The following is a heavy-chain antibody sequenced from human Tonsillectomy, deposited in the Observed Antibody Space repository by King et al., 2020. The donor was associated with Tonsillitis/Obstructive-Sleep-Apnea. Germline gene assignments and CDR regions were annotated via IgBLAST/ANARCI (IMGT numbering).Heavy chain of an antibody. CDR1: GYTFTGYY. D-gene: IGHD6-13*01. CDR3: ARQVIAVAGSYFHYGMDV. CDR2: INPNSGGT. Sequence: VQLVESGAEVKKPGASVKVSCKASGYTFTGYYMHWVRQAPGQGLEWMAWINPNSGGTNYAQKFQGRVTMTRDTSISTAYMEERRLRSDDTAVYYCARQVIAVAGSYFHYGMDVWGQGTTVTVSS. J-gene: IGHJ6*02. V-gene: IGHV1-2*02.